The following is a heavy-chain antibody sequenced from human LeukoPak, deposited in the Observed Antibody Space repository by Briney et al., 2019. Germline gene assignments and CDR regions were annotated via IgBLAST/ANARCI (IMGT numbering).Heavy chain of an antibody. CDR2: MSYSGTT. D-gene: IGHD3-22*01. V-gene: IGHV4-31*03. J-gene: IGHJ6*03. Sequence: SETLSLTCTVSGGSVSSGGYYWSWIRQCPGKGLEWMRYMSYSGTTYYNPSLKSRVIISVDTSKNQFSLRLSSVTAADTAVYYCARHYDLYYYTDVWGKGTTVTVSS. CDR1: GGSVSSGGYY. CDR3: ARHYDLYYYTDV.